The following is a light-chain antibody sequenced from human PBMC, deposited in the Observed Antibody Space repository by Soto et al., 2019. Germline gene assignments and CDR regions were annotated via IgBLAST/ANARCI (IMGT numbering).Light chain of an antibody. J-gene: IGLJ3*02. CDR2: NNN. Sequence: QSVLTQPPSASGTPGQWVTISCSGSSSNVGSHVVYWYQQLAGTAPKLLMYNNNQRPPGVPDRCSCSKSGTSASLAISGVQHDEEAAYYCAISYDSLDGWVFGGGTKLTVL. V-gene: IGLV1-44*01. CDR3: AISYDSLDGWV. CDR1: SSNVGSHV.